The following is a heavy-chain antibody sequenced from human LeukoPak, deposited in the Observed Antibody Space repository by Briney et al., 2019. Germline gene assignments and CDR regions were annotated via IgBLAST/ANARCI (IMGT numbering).Heavy chain of an antibody. V-gene: IGHV4-59*01. Sequence: PSETLSLTCTVSGGSISSYYWSWLRQPPGKGLEWIGYIYYSGSTNYNPSLKSRVTISVDTSKNQFSLKLSSVTAADTAVYYCARGGTVTTYTWFDPWGQGTLVTVSS. D-gene: IGHD4-17*01. J-gene: IGHJ5*02. CDR1: GGSISSYY. CDR3: ARGGTVTTYTWFDP. CDR2: IYYSGST.